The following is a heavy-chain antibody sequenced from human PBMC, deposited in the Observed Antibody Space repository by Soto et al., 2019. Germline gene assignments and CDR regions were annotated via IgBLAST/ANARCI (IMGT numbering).Heavy chain of an antibody. Sequence: QMQLVESGGGVVQPGRSLRLSCAASGFTFTNHGMHWFRQAPGKGLEWVAVIWSDGNSRYYADSVKGRLTVSRDNSRNTLSLQMTTLRAEDTRVYYCARDYHCDSSGCIGLWGQGTLVTVSS. V-gene: IGHV3-33*01. D-gene: IGHD3-22*01. CDR2: IWSDGNSR. CDR1: GFTFTNHG. CDR3: ARDYHCDSSGCIGL. J-gene: IGHJ4*02.